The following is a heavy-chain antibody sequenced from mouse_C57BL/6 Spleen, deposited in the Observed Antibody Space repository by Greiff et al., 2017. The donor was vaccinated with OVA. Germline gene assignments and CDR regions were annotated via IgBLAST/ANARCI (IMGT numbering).Heavy chain of an antibody. V-gene: IGHV1-72*01. J-gene: IGHJ2*01. D-gene: IGHD2-5*01. CDR1: GYTFTSYW. Sequence: QVQLQQPGAELVKPGASVKLSCKASGYTFTSYWMHWVKQRPGRGLEWIGRIDPNRGGTKYNEKFKSKAKLTVDKPSSTAYMQLSSLTSEDSAVDYCARYSYSNYFDYWGQGTTLTVSS. CDR3: ARYSYSNYFDY. CDR2: IDPNRGGT.